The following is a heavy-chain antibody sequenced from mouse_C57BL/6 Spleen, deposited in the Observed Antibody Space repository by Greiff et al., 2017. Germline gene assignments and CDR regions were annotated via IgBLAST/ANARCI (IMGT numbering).Heavy chain of an antibody. J-gene: IGHJ4*01. Sequence: VKLQESGPGLVAPSPSLSITCTVSGFSLTSYGISWVRQPPGKGLEWLGVILTGGGTTYNSALKSRLNISKANSKRHGCLKMNSLQTDDSARYYCASYSNFFDMGYWGQGTTVTVA. CDR3: ASYSNFFDMGY. CDR1: GFSLTSYG. CDR2: ILTGGGT. V-gene: IGHV2-9-1*01. D-gene: IGHD2-5*01.